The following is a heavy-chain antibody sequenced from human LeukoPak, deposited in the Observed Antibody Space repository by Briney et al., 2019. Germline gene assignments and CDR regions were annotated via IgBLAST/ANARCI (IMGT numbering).Heavy chain of an antibody. CDR1: GAAISDYF. D-gene: IGHD1-7*01. Sequence: SETLSLTYSVSGAAISDYFWSWIRQPAGRDLEWIGRISTTGSTYFNPSLQSRVRMSVDSSKTHFSLRLSSVTAADTAVYYCARSPSTIGWNWGYYFDFWGQGHLVTVSS. J-gene: IGHJ4*02. CDR2: ISTTGST. V-gene: IGHV4-4*07. CDR3: ARSPSTIGWNWGYYFDF.